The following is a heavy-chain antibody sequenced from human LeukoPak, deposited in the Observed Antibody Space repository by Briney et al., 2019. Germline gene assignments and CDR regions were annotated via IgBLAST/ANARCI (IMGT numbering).Heavy chain of an antibody. V-gene: IGHV4-59*01. D-gene: IGHD5-24*01. Sequence: SETLSLTCTVSGGSISSYYWSWIRQPPGKGLEWIGYIYYSGSTNYNPSLKSRVTISVDTSKNQFSLKLSSVTAADTAVCYCARDSWEMARPLDYWGQGTLVTVSS. CDR2: IYYSGST. CDR1: GGSISSYY. J-gene: IGHJ4*02. CDR3: ARDSWEMARPLDY.